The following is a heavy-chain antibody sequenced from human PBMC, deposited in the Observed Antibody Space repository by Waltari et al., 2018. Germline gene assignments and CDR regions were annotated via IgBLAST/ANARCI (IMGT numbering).Heavy chain of an antibody. CDR2: ISSISSYI. Sequence: EVQLVESGGGLVKPGGSLRLSCAASGFTFSSYSMNWVRQAPGKGREWVSAISSISSYIYYADSVKGRFTISRDNAKNSLYLQMNSLRAEDTAVYYCARDLYSSGDYWGQGTLVTVSS. V-gene: IGHV3-21*01. CDR3: ARDLYSSGDY. D-gene: IGHD6-19*01. J-gene: IGHJ4*02. CDR1: GFTFSSYS.